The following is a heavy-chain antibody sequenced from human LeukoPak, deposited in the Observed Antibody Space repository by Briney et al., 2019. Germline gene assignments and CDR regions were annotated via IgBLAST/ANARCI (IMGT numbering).Heavy chain of an antibody. V-gene: IGHV4-59*01. CDR1: GGSISSYY. Sequence: SETLSLTCTVSGGSISSYYWSWIRQPPGKGLEWIGYIYYSGSTNYNPSLKSRVTISVDTSKNQFSLKLSSVTAADTAVYHCARDGLPATVTEEGAFDIWGQGTMVTVSS. J-gene: IGHJ3*02. D-gene: IGHD4-11*01. CDR3: ARDGLPATVTEEGAFDI. CDR2: IYYSGST.